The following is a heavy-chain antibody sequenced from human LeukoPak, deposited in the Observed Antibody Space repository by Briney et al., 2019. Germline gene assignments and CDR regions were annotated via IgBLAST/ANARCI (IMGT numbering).Heavy chain of an antibody. CDR3: ASFLGGEANSDAFDI. Sequence: SVKVSCKASGGTFSSYAISWVRQAPGRGLEWMGRIIPIFGTANYAQKFQGRVTITTDESTSTAYMELSSLRSEDTAVYYCASFLGGEANSDAFDIWGQGTMVTVSS. V-gene: IGHV1-69*05. CDR2: IIPIFGTA. CDR1: GGTFSSYA. J-gene: IGHJ3*02. D-gene: IGHD2-21*01.